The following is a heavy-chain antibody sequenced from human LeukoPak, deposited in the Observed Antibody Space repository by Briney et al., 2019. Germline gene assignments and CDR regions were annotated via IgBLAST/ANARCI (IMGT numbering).Heavy chain of an antibody. D-gene: IGHD2-2*01. CDR1: GYIFTSYG. J-gene: IGHJ4*02. Sequence: ASVKVSCKASGYIFTSYGIIWVRQSPGQGLEWMGWISAFNHDTNYTQKFQGRVTMTTDTSTSTAYMELRRLRSDDTAVYYCARVSKKDRPVPYWGQGTLVTVSS. CDR2: ISAFNHDT. V-gene: IGHV1-18*01. CDR3: ARVSKKDRPVPY.